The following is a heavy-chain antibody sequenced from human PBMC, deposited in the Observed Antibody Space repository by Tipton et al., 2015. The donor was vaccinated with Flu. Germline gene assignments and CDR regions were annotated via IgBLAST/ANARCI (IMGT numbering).Heavy chain of an antibody. V-gene: IGHV4-61*02. CDR1: GGSISSGSYY. Sequence: TLSLTCTVSGGSISSGSYYWSWIRQPAGKGLEWIGRIYPTGSADYNPSLKSRLSMLVDMSKNRFSLSLKSVTAADTAVYYCARDRCSGSCDDAFDIWGRGTMVTVSS. J-gene: IGHJ3*02. CDR3: ARDRCSGSCDDAFDI. CDR2: IYPTGSA. D-gene: IGHD1-26*01.